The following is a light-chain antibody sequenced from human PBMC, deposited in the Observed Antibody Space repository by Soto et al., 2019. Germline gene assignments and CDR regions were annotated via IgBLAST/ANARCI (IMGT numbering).Light chain of an antibody. Sequence: EVVMRKSPATVSVSRGEGATLSCRASQGIGDTLAWYQHKPGQTPRLLIYDTSTRATGVPTRFSGSRSGAEFTLTINSLQSEDFAVYYCQPYNNWPLTFGGGTKVDIK. V-gene: IGKV3-15*01. CDR2: DTS. CDR1: QGIGDT. J-gene: IGKJ4*01. CDR3: QPYNNWPLT.